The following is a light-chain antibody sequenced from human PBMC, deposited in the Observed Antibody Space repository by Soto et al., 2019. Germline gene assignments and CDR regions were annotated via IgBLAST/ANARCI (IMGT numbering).Light chain of an antibody. CDR1: QGIYNY. CDR2: AAS. J-gene: IGKJ5*01. V-gene: IGKV1-27*01. CDR3: HKYNSALLT. Sequence: DIQMTQSPSSLSASVGDRVTITCRASQGIYNYLAWYQQKPGKAPKLLIYAASTLEAGVPSRFSGSGSGTDFTLTISSRQPEDVATYYCHKYNSALLTFGQGTRLEIK.